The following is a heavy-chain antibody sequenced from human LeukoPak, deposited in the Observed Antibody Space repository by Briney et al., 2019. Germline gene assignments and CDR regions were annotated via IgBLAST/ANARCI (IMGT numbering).Heavy chain of an antibody. J-gene: IGHJ6*03. V-gene: IGHV4-38-2*01. CDR3: GRAGFGTAYNRFYYYMDV. CDR2: IFHSGIA. Sequence: PSETLSLTCAVSNYPITSDYYWGWIRPPPGQGLEWIGQIFHSGIAHYNPSLKSRVTMSVDTSRSPFSVNLNSVTAADTAVYYCGRAGFGTAYNRFYYYMDVWGKGTTVTVSS. D-gene: IGHD3-16*01. CDR1: NYPITSDYY.